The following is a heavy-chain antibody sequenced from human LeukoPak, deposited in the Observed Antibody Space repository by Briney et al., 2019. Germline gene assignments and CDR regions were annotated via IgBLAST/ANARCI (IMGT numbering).Heavy chain of an antibody. CDR2: ISGRGGNT. CDR1: GLTFNNYA. V-gene: IGHV3-23*01. D-gene: IGHD3-22*01. J-gene: IGHJ5*01. Sequence: GGSLRLSCAASGLTFNNYALTWIRQAPGKGLEWLSSISGRGGNTYYADSVKGRFTISRDDSKNTLFLQMNSLRADDTAVYYCATGYSDSLRSPLDSWGQGTLVTVSS. CDR3: ATGYSDSLRSPLDS.